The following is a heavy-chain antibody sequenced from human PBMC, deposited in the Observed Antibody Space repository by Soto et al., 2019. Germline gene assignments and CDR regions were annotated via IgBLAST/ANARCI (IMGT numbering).Heavy chain of an antibody. V-gene: IGHV1-2*02. CDR2: INPNSGDT. CDR1: GYTFTGYY. Sequence: ASVKVSCKASGYTFTGYYVHWMRQAPGQGLEWMGWINPNSGDTYLAQRFQGRVTMNRDTSIGTAYMELRGLTSDDTAEYYCAKGGAIVAADTRVYLYNAMDVWGQGTTVTVSS. CDR3: AKGGAIVAADTRVYLYNAMDV. D-gene: IGHD1-26*01. J-gene: IGHJ6*02.